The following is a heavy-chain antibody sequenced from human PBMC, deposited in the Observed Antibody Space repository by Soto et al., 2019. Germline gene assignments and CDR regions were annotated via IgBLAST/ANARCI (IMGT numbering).Heavy chain of an antibody. CDR3: ARDGRGLRH. Sequence: EVQLVESGGNLVQPGGSLRISCAASGFTFSSYAMNWVRQAPGQGLEWGSYISSSGSDKYYADYVRGRFTVSRDNTNNSLYLQLHSLRVEDTAVYYCARDGRGLRHWGQGTLVTVSS. V-gene: IGHV3-48*03. J-gene: IGHJ4*02. CDR1: GFTFSSYA. CDR2: ISSSGSDK.